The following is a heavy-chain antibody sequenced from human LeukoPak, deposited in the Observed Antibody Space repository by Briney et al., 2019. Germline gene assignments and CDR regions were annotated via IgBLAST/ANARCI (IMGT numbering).Heavy chain of an antibody. CDR3: ARDWSSGYSGYDNRDY. V-gene: IGHV1-69*04. J-gene: IGHJ4*02. CDR1: GGTFSSYA. Sequence: SVKVSCKASGGTFSSYAISWVRQAPGQGLEWMGRIIPILGIANYAQKFQGRVTITADKSTSTAYMELSSLRSEDTAVYYCARDWSSGYSGYDNRDYWGQGTLVTVSS. CDR2: IIPILGIA. D-gene: IGHD5-12*01.